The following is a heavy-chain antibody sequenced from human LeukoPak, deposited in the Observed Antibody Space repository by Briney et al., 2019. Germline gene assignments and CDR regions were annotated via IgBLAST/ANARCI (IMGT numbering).Heavy chain of an antibody. J-gene: IGHJ6*03. CDR2: IYPGNSET. V-gene: IGHV5-51*01. CDR1: GYSFTNYW. CDR3: ARHVFTAGRGGGYYHYMDV. Sequence: GESLKISCKASGYSFTNYWIDWVRQMPGKGLEWMVTIYPGNSETRHSPSFQGQVTFSADKSISTAYLQWSSLKASDTAMYYCARHVFTAGRGGGYYHYMDVWGKGTTVTVSS. D-gene: IGHD1-1*01.